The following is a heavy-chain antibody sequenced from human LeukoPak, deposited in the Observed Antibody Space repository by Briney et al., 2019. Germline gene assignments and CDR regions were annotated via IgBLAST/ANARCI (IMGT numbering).Heavy chain of an antibody. CDR1: GFTFSSYG. V-gene: IGHV3-33*01. Sequence: YPGGSLRLSCAASGFTFSSYGMHWVRQAPGKGLEWVAVIWYDGSNKYYADSVKGRFTISRDNSKNTLYLQMNSLRAEDTAVYYCARDQTLEPYYYYGMDVWGQGTTVTVSS. CDR3: ARDQTLEPYYYYGMDV. J-gene: IGHJ6*02. D-gene: IGHD3-3*01. CDR2: IWYDGSNK.